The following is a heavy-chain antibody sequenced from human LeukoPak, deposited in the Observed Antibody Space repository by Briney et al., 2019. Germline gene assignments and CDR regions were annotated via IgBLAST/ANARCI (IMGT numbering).Heavy chain of an antibody. J-gene: IGHJ4*02. CDR2: INPGSGST. D-gene: IGHD1-7*01. CDR3: AKAGGNSFFDY. Sequence: GGSLRLSCAASGVTFSSYAMNWVRQGPGKGLEWVSAINPGSGSTYYADSVKGRFTISRDNSKNTLYLQMNSLRAEDTAVYYCAKAGGNSFFDYWGQGTLVTVSS. V-gene: IGHV3-23*01. CDR1: GVTFSSYA.